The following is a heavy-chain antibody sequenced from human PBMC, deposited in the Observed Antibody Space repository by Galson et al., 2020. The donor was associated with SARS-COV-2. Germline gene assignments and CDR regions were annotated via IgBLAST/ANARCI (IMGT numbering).Heavy chain of an antibody. D-gene: IGHD3-22*01. CDR2: ISYDGSNK. V-gene: IGHV3-30-3*01. J-gene: IGHJ4*02. CDR1: GFTFSSYA. Sequence: GESLKISCAASGFTFSSYAMHWVRQAPGKGLEWVAVISYDGSNKYYADSVKGRFTISRDNSKNTLYLQMNSLRAEDTAVYYCAREGSHYYYDSSGYFTFDYWGQGTLVTVSS. CDR3: AREGSHYYYDSSGYFTFDY.